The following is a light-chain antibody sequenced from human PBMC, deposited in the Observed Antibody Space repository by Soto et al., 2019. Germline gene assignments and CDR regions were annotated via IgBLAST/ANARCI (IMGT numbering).Light chain of an antibody. J-gene: IGKJ4*01. CDR3: HQTTSFPPT. V-gene: IGKV1-12*01. CDR2: AAS. CDR1: QGISSW. Sequence: DIQMTQSPSFVSASVGDRVTITCRASQGISSWLAWYQHKPGRAPKLLIHAASSLESGVPSRFSGSGSGTDFTLTISRLQPKDFAPYYGHQTTSFPPTSGGGTKVENK.